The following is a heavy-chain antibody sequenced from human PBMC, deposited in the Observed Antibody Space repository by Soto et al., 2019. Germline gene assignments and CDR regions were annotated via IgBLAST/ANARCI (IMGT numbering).Heavy chain of an antibody. J-gene: IGHJ5*02. CDR1: GFTFSSYS. Sequence: GGSLRLSCAASGFTFSSYSMNWVRQAPGKGLEWVSSISSSSSYIYYADSVKGRFTISRDNAKNSLYLQMNSLRAEDTAVYYCAREHFYYVSTWFEPWGQGILVTV. CDR2: ISSSSSYI. D-gene: IGHD3-22*01. CDR3: AREHFYYVSTWFEP. V-gene: IGHV3-21*01.